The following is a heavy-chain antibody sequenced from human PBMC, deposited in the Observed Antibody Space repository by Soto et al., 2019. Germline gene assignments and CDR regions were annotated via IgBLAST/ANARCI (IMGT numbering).Heavy chain of an antibody. V-gene: IGHV1-69*02. D-gene: IGHD2-8*02. J-gene: IGHJ6*02. CDR1: GGTFSRYT. CDR3: ASHFTGVLVLGTSPPGGDNYGWDV. Sequence: QVQLVQSGAEVKKPGSSVKVSCKASGGTFSRYTFTWVRQAPGQGLEWMGRIIPILDIPNYAQNFQGCVTITAEKSTTTAFMELSSLRADDTAVYYCASHFTGVLVLGTSPPGGDNYGWDVWGQGTTVTVSS. CDR2: IIPILDIP.